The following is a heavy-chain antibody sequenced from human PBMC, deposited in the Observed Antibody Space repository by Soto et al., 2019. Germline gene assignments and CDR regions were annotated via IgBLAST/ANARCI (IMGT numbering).Heavy chain of an antibody. V-gene: IGHV3-74*01. J-gene: IGHJ6*02. CDR3: ARGPSYNYLSWTYHYYRMDV. Sequence: GGSLRLSCAASGFTFSNYWMHWVRQAPGKGLVWVSRINDDGSSKNCADSVKGRFTISRDNAKNTLYLQMNSLRAEDTAVYYCARGPSYNYLSWTYHYYRMDVWGQGTTVTVSS. D-gene: IGHD3-10*01. CDR1: GFTFSNYW. CDR2: INDDGSSK.